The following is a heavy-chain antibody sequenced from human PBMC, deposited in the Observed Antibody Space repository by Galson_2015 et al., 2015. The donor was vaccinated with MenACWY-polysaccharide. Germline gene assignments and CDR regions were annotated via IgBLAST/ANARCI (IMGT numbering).Heavy chain of an antibody. V-gene: IGHV4-59*01. CDR3: ASSRGRWLQFDY. D-gene: IGHD5-24*01. CDR1: GGSITSYY. CDR2: FYYSGST. J-gene: IGHJ4*02. Sequence: SETLSLTCTVSGGSITSYYWSWIRQPPGKGLEWIGYFYYSGSTNYNPSLKSRVTISVDTSKNQFSLKLSSVTAADTAVYYCASSRGRWLQFDYWGQGTLVTVSS.